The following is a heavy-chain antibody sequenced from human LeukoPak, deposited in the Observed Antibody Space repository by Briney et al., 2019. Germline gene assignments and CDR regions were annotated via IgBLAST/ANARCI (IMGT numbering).Heavy chain of an antibody. J-gene: IGHJ3*02. Sequence: GESLKISCKGSGYSFTNYWINWVRQMPGKGLEWMGIVYPGDSDTRYSPSFQGQVTISADKSISTAYLQWSSLKASDTAMYYCACRVAATEAFDIWGQGTMVTVSS. D-gene: IGHD6-19*01. CDR3: ACRVAATEAFDI. CDR1: GYSFTNYW. CDR2: VYPGDSDT. V-gene: IGHV5-51*01.